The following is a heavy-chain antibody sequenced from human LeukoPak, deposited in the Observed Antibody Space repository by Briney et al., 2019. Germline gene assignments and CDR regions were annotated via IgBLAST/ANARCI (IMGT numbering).Heavy chain of an antibody. CDR2: ISSSSSTI. CDR3: ASDGDYGSFDY. V-gene: IGHV3-48*04. D-gene: IGHD4-17*01. J-gene: IGHJ4*02. Sequence: GGSLRLSCAAYGFTFSSYCMNWVRQPPGKGLEWVSYISSSSSTIYYADSVTGRFTISRDNAKHSLYLQMNSLRAEDTAVYYGASDGDYGSFDYWGQGTLVTVSS. CDR1: GFTFSSYC.